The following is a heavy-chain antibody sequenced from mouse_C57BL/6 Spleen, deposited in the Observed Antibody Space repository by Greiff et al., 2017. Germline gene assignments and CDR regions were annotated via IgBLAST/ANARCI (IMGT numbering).Heavy chain of an antibody. CDR2: IDPETGGT. CDR3: TIRVMFERGKTWFAY. V-gene: IGHV1-15*01. D-gene: IGHD1-1*01. Sequence: VQLQQSGAELVRPGASVTLSCKASGYTFTDYEMHWVKQTPVHGLEWIGAIDPETGGTAYNQKFKGKAILTADKSSSTAYMELRSLTSEDSAVYYCTIRVMFERGKTWFAYWGQGTLVTVSA. CDR1: GYTFTDYE. J-gene: IGHJ3*01.